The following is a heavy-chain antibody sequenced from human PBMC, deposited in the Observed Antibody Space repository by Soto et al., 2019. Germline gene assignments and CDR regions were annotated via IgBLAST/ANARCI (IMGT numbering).Heavy chain of an antibody. CDR1: GGSITNYY. J-gene: IGHJ5*02. CDR3: ARDRGYSNWFDP. Sequence: TSETLSLTCTVSGGSITNYYWSWLRQPPGKGLEWIGYIYYSGSTNYNPSLRSRITISVDTSKNQFSLKLSSVTAADTAVYYCARDRGYSNWFDPWGQGALVTVSS. V-gene: IGHV4-59*01. CDR2: IYYSGST. D-gene: IGHD5-18*01.